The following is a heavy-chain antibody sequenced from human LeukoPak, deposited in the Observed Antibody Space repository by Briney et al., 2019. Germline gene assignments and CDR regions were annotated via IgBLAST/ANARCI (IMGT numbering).Heavy chain of an antibody. Sequence: GGSLRLSCAASGFTFSTYWMSWVRQAPGKGLEWVANIKQDGSEKYYADSVRGRFTISRDNAKNSLYLQMNSLRAEDTAVYYCSNGIYSSSYWGQGTLVTVSS. CDR1: GFTFSTYW. J-gene: IGHJ4*02. CDR2: IKQDGSEK. CDR3: SNGIYSSSY. D-gene: IGHD6-6*01. V-gene: IGHV3-7*01.